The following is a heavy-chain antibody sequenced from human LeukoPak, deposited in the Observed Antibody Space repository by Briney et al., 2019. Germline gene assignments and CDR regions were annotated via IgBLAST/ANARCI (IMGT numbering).Heavy chain of an antibody. V-gene: IGHV1-69*13. J-gene: IGHJ4*02. CDR3: ARDHNSSSWSFDY. CDR1: GYTFTSYG. CDR2: IIPIFGTA. D-gene: IGHD6-13*01. Sequence: GASVKVSCKASGYTFTSYGISWVRQAPGQGLEWMGGIIPIFGTANYAQKFQGRVTITADESTSTAYMELSSLRSEDTAVYYCARDHNSSSWSFDYWGQGTLVTVSS.